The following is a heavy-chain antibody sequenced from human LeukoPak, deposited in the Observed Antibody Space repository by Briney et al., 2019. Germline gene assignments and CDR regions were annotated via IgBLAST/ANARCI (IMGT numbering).Heavy chain of an antibody. CDR2: IYYSGST. J-gene: IGHJ3*02. CDR3: ARSGYSYGYAFDI. D-gene: IGHD5-18*01. CDR1: GGSISSYY. Sequence: PSETLSLTCTVSGGSISSYYWSWIRQPPGKGLEWIGYIYYSGSTNYNPSLKSRVTISVDTSKNQFSLKLGSVTAADTAVYYCARSGYSYGYAFDIWGQGTMVTVSS. V-gene: IGHV4-59*08.